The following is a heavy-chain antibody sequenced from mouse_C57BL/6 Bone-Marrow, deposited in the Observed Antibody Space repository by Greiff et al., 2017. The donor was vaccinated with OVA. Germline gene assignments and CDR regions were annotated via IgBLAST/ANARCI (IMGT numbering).Heavy chain of an antibody. CDR2: INPSSGYT. J-gene: IGHJ3*01. CDR1: GYTFTSYT. CDR3: ARRLLCPFSY. D-gene: IGHD2-1*01. Sequence: QVHVKQSGAELVRPGASVKMSCKASGYTFTSYTMHWVKQRPGQGLEWIGYINPSSGYTKYNQKFKDKATLTADKSSSTAYMQLSSLTSEDSAVYYCARRLLCPFSYWGQGTLVTVSA. V-gene: IGHV1-4*01.